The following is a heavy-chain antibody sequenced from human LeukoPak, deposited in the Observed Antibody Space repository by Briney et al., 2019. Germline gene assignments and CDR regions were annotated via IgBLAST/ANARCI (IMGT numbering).Heavy chain of an antibody. CDR1: GYTFTSYY. CDR3: ARDPFYGSGSSQPHAFDI. CDR2: INPSGGST. D-gene: IGHD3-10*01. J-gene: IGHJ3*02. Sequence: VSCKASGYTFTSYYMHWVRQAPGQGLEWMGIINPSGGSTSYAQKFQGRVTMTRDTSTSTVYMELSSLRSEDTAVYYCARDPFYGSGSSQPHAFDIWGQGTMVTVSS. V-gene: IGHV1-46*01.